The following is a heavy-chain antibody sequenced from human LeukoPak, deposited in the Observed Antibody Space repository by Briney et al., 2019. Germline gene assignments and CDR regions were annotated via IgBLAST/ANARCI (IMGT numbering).Heavy chain of an antibody. CDR2: ISGSGRST. CDR3: ARREVDYYYFYMAP. V-gene: IGHV3-23*01. J-gene: IGHJ6*03. Sequence: GGSLRLSCAASGFTFSSYSMSWVRQAPGKGLEWVSTISGSGRSTYYADSVKDRFTISRDNSKNTLYLQINSLRVEDTAVYYRARREVDYYYFYMAPWGRGPTVTVSS. CDR1: GFTFSSYS.